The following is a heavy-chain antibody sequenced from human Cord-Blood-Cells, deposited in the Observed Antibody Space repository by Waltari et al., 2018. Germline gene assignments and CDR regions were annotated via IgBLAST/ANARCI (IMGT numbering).Heavy chain of an antibody. Sequence: EVQLVESGGGLVKPGGSLRLSCAASGFTFSNAWMSWVSQAPGKGLEWVGRIKSKTDGGTTDYAAPVKGRFTISRDDSKNTLYLQMNSLKTEDTAVYYCTTRIVGATTRDYWGQGTLVTVSS. CDR1: GFTFSNAW. CDR2: IKSKTDGGTT. V-gene: IGHV3-15*01. CDR3: TTRIVGATTRDY. J-gene: IGHJ4*02. D-gene: IGHD1-26*01.